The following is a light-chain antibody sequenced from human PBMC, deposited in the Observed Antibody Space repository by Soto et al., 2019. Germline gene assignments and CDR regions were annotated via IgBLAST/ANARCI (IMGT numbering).Light chain of an antibody. Sequence: QSALTQPASVSGSPGQSITISCTGTSTDIGSHYLVSWYQQHPGKVPKLIIFEVSNRPPGISSRFSGSKSGNTASLTISGLQAEDEADYYCASYTSSSTSVIFGRGTKLTVL. CDR2: EVS. V-gene: IGLV2-14*02. CDR1: STDIGSHYL. J-gene: IGLJ2*01. CDR3: ASYTSSSTSVI.